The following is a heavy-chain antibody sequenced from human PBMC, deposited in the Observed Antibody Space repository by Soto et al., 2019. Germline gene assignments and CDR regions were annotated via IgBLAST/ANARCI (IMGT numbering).Heavy chain of an antibody. V-gene: IGHV1-58*01. J-gene: IGHJ6*02. CDR3: AAVAESNYYYYYGMDV. Sequence: QMQLVQSGPEVKKPGTSVKVSCKASGFTFTSSAVQWVRQARGQRLEWIGWIVVGSGNTNYAQKFQERVTITRDMSTSTAYMELSSLRSEDTAVYYCAAVAESNYYYYYGMDVWGQGTTVTVSS. CDR1: GFTFTSSA. D-gene: IGHD2-15*01. CDR2: IVVGSGNT.